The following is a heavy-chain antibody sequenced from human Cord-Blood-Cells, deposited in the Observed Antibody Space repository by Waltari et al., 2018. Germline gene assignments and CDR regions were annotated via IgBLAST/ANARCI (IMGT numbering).Heavy chain of an antibody. CDR1: GFTFRSYA. CDR3: AKGYDWNYDY. J-gene: IGHJ4*02. Sequence: EVQLLESGGGLVQPGGSLRLSCAASGFTFRSYARSRVRQAPGKGLEWVSAISGSGGSTYYADSVKGRFTISRDNSKNTLYLQMNSLRAEDTAVYYCAKGYDWNYDYWGQGTLVTVSS. CDR2: ISGSGGST. V-gene: IGHV3-23*01. D-gene: IGHD1-1*01.